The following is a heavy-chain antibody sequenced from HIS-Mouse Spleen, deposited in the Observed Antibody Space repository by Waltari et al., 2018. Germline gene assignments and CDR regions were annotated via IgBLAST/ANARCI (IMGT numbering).Heavy chain of an antibody. J-gene: IGHJ2*01. D-gene: IGHD6-13*01. CDR3: AREIPYSSSWYDWYFDL. CDR1: GGSISRSSPY. Sequence: QLQLQESGPGLVKPSETLSLTCTVSGGSISRSSPYWGWIRQPPGKGLEWIGSIYYSGSTYYNPSLKSRVTISVDTSKNQFSLKLSSVTAADTAVYYCAREIPYSSSWYDWYFDLWGRGTLVTVSS. CDR2: IYYSGST. V-gene: IGHV4-39*07.